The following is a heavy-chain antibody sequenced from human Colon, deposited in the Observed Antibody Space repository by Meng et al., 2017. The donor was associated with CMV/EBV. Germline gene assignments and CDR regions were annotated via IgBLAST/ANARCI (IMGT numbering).Heavy chain of an antibody. D-gene: IGHD3-16*01. V-gene: IGHV4-34*01. Sequence: GSLRLSCAVYGGSFSGYYWSWIRQPPGKGLEWIGEINHSGSTNYNPSLKSRVTISVDTSKNQFSLKLSSVTAADTAVYYCARVKATVGEIVDWGQGTLVTVSS. CDR3: ARVKATVGEIVD. CDR1: GGSFSGYY. CDR2: INHSGST. J-gene: IGHJ4*02.